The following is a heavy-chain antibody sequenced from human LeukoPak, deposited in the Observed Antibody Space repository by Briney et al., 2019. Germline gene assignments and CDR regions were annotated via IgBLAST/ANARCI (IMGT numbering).Heavy chain of an antibody. J-gene: IGHJ3*02. CDR2: IYTGGST. Sequence: GGSLRLSCAASGFTIGSSYMSWVRQAPGKGLEWVSVIYTGGSTYYADSVKGRFTISRDNSKNTLYLQMNSLRAEDTAVYYCANIGQTAFDIWGQGIMVTVSS. D-gene: IGHD5-12*01. CDR1: GFTIGSSY. CDR3: ANIGQTAFDI. V-gene: IGHV3-53*01.